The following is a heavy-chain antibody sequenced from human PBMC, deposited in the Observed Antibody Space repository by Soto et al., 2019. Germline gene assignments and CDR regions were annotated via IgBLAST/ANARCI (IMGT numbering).Heavy chain of an antibody. J-gene: IGHJ5*02. CDR3: ATELRNPDHGNWFDP. V-gene: IGHV1-24*01. Sequence: VKVSCKVSGYTLTELSMHWVRQAPGKGLEWMGGFDPEDGETIYAQKFQGRVTMTEDTSTDTAYMELSSLGSEDTAVYYCATELRNPDHGNWFDPWGQGTLVTVSS. CDR1: GYTLTELS. CDR2: FDPEDGET.